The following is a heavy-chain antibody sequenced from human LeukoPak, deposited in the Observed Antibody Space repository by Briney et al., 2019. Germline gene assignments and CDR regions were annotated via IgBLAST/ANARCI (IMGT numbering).Heavy chain of an antibody. D-gene: IGHD1-26*01. CDR2: IKSKTDGGTT. CDR3: ARGPRSGSSYGTPPDV. Sequence: GGSPRLSCAASGFTFSNAWMSWVRQAPGKGLEWVGRIKSKTDGGTTDYAAPVKGRFTISRDDSKNTLYLQMNSLRAEDTAVYYCARGPRSGSSYGTPPDVWGKGATVTVSS. CDR1: GFTFSNAW. V-gene: IGHV3-15*05. J-gene: IGHJ6*04.